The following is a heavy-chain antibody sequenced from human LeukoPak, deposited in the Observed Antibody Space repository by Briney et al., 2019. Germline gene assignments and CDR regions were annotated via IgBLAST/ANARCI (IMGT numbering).Heavy chain of an antibody. CDR2: INPTGGST. D-gene: IGHD1-26*01. Sequence: ASVKVSCKASGYTFTSYYMHWVRQAPGQGLEWMGLINPTGGSTHYAQKFQGRVTMTRDMSTSTDYMELSSLRSEDTAIYYCARDNSVGDNAWWFDPWGQGTLVTVSS. CDR3: ARDNSVGDNAWWFDP. V-gene: IGHV1-46*01. CDR1: GYTFTSYY. J-gene: IGHJ5*02.